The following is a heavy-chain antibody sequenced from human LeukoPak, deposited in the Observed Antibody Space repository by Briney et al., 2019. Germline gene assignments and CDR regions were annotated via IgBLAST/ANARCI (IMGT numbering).Heavy chain of an antibody. CDR2: IYYTGRT. CDR3: ARDRSGSSSLNAFDI. Sequence: SETLSLTCTVSGGSISRGDNYWSWIRQHPGKGLECIGYIYYTGRTYYNPSLKSRVTISIDTSRSQFSLRLSSVTAADTAVYYCARDRSGSSSLNAFDIWGHGTMVTVSS. V-gene: IGHV4-31*03. CDR1: GGSISRGDNY. D-gene: IGHD3-10*01. J-gene: IGHJ3*02.